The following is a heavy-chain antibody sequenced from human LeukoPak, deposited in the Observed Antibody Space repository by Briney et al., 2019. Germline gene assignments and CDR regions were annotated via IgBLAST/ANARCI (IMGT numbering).Heavy chain of an antibody. CDR3: ARDVTVAVAATVNWFGP. D-gene: IGHD6-19*01. V-gene: IGHV1-18*01. J-gene: IGHJ5*02. CDR2: ISAYNGNT. Sequence: ASVKVSCKASGYTFTSYGISWVRQAPGQGLEWMGWISAYNGNTNYAQKLQGRVTMTTDTSTSTAYMELRSLRSDDTAVYYCARDVTVAVAATVNWFGPWGQGTLVTVSS. CDR1: GYTFTSYG.